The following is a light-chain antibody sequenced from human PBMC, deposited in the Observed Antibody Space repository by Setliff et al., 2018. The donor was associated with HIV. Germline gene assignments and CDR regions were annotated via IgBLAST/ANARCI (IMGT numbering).Light chain of an antibody. CDR2: DVS. Sequence: QSVLTQPASVPGSPGQSITISCTGTSSDVGRYNYVSWYQQHPGKTPKLIIYDVSKWPSGVSNRFSASKSGNTASLTISGLQAEDEADYYCCSYTSISTYVFGTGTK. CDR1: SSDVGRYNY. J-gene: IGLJ1*01. CDR3: CSYTSISTYV. V-gene: IGLV2-14*03.